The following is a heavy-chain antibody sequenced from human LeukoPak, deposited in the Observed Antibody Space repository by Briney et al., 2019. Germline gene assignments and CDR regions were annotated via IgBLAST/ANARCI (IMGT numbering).Heavy chain of an antibody. CDR2: ISGTGDNT. Sequence: GGSLRLSCAASGLTFSNFAMSWVRQAPGKGLESDLVISGTGDNTYYADSVKGRFTISRDNSQNTLYLQMNSLRADDTAVYYCARARYYYGSGGVWGQGTTVTVSS. V-gene: IGHV3-23*01. CDR1: GLTFSNFA. CDR3: ARARYYYGSGGV. D-gene: IGHD3-10*01. J-gene: IGHJ6*02.